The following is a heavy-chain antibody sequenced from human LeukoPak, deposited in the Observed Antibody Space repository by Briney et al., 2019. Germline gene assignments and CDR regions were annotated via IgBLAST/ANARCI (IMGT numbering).Heavy chain of an antibody. J-gene: IGHJ4*02. Sequence: SETLSLTCAVYGGSFSGYYWSWIRQPPGKGLEWIGEINHSGSTNYNPSLKSRVTISVDTFKNQFSLKLSSVTAADTAVYYCGGGRDHSTSVAAKGPSYYFAYWGQGTLSPSPQ. CDR3: GGGRDHSTSVAAKGPSYYFAY. V-gene: IGHV4-34*01. CDR1: GGSFSGYY. CDR2: INHSGST. D-gene: IGHD6-25*01.